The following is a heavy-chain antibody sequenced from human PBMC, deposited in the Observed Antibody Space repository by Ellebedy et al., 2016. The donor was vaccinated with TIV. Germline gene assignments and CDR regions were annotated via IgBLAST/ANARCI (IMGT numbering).Heavy chain of an antibody. Sequence: AASVKVSCKASGYTFTTYYIHWVRQAPGQGLEWMAIINPSGGVTTYAQKFQGRITVTRDTSTSTVYMELTSLRSEDTAVYYCAREEVGATRPSDYWGQGTLVTVSS. D-gene: IGHD1-26*01. CDR3: AREEVGATRPSDY. J-gene: IGHJ4*02. V-gene: IGHV1-46*01. CDR2: INPSGGVT. CDR1: GYTFTTYY.